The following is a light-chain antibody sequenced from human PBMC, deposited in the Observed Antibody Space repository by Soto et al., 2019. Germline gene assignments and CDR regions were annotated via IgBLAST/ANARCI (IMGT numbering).Light chain of an antibody. Sequence: EVVLTQSPVTLSLSPGERTTLSCRASQSVSSSYLAWYQQKPGQAPRLLIYAASSRATGIPDRFSGSGSGTDFTLTISRLEPEDFAVYYCQQYGSSRWTFGQGTKVDIK. V-gene: IGKV3-20*01. CDR3: QQYGSSRWT. CDR2: AAS. J-gene: IGKJ1*01. CDR1: QSVSSSY.